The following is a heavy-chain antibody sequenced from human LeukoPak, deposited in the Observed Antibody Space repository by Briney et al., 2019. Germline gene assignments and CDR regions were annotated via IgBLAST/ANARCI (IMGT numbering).Heavy chain of an antibody. CDR3: ARETYYYTSGSYHTLNWFDP. CDR1: GYSISSGYY. D-gene: IGHD3-10*01. J-gene: IGHJ5*02. V-gene: IGHV4-38-2*02. CDR2: IYYSGAT. Sequence: PSETLSLTCTVSGYSISSGYYWGWIRQPPGKGLEWIGNIYYSGATYYNPSLKSRVTISLDTSKKQFSLKLSSVTAADMALYYCARETYYYTSGSYHTLNWFDPWGQGTLVTVSS.